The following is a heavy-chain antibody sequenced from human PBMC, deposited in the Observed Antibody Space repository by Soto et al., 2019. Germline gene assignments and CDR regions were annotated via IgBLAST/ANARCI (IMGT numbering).Heavy chain of an antibody. Sequence: GGSLRLSCAASGFTFSSYGMHWVRQAPGKGLEWVAVISYDGSNKYYADSVKGRFTISRDNSKNTLYLQINSLRAEDTAVYYCARDLKGGKNGMDVWGQGTTVTVSS. CDR1: GFTFSSYG. CDR2: ISYDGSNK. J-gene: IGHJ6*02. D-gene: IGHD2-15*01. V-gene: IGHV3-30*03. CDR3: ARDLKGGKNGMDV.